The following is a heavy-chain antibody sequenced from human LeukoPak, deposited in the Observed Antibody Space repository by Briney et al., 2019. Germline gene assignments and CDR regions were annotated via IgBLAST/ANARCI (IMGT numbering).Heavy chain of an antibody. J-gene: IGHJ4*02. Sequence: SETLSLTCTVSGGSISSSSYYWGWIRQPPGKGLEWIGSIYYSGSTYYNPSLKSRVTMSVDTSKNQFSLMLRSVTAADTAVYYCAGSLGYCTSNVCYLKYWGQGTLVTVSS. V-gene: IGHV4-39*07. D-gene: IGHD2-8*01. CDR3: AGSLGYCTSNVCYLKY. CDR2: IYYSGST. CDR1: GGSISSSSYY.